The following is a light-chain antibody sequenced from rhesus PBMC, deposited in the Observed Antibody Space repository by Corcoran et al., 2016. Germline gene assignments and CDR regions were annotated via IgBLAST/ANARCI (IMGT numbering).Light chain of an antibody. CDR1: ENVNNY. Sequence: DIQMTQSPSSLSASVGDRVTITCRASENVNNYLHWYQRKPGKAPKLLIYDAATLQSGVPSRFSGSGSGTDYTFTISSLQPEDVASYYCQHSYGTPLTFGGGTKVEIK. CDR2: DAA. J-gene: IGKJ4*01. CDR3: QHSYGTPLT. V-gene: IGKV1-74*01.